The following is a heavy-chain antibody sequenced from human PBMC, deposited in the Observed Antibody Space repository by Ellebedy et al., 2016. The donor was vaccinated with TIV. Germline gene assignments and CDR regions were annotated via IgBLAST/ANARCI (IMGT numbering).Heavy chain of an antibody. V-gene: IGHV4-39*07. CDR2: IFHCGST. CDR3: AGDNCNGCVGHVDD. D-gene: IGHD2-8*02. Sequence: MPSETLSLTCTVSAGPMSSPTYYRGWIRPSPGKGLEWVGHIFHCGSTYYNPSLKGRATISLDTSKNQFSLRLSSVTAADTAVYYGAGDNCNGCVGHVDDWGQGTLVTVSS. CDR1: AGPMSSPTYY. J-gene: IGHJ4*02.